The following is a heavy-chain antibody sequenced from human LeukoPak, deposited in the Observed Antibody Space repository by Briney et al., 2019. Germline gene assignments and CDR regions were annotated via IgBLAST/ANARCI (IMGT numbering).Heavy chain of an antibody. Sequence: QSGGSLRLSCAASGFTFSSYAMSWVRQAPGKGLEWVSAISGSGGSTYYADSVKGRFTISRDNSKNTLYLQMNSLRAEDTAVYYCAAAPELPGWFDPWGQGTLVTVSS. CDR1: GFTFSSYA. J-gene: IGHJ5*02. CDR2: ISGSGGST. CDR3: AAAPELPGWFDP. V-gene: IGHV3-23*01. D-gene: IGHD1-14*01.